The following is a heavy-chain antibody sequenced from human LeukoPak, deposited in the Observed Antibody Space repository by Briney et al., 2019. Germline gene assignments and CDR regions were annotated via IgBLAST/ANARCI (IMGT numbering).Heavy chain of an antibody. CDR1: GGSFSGYY. J-gene: IGHJ6*03. D-gene: IGHD3-10*01. V-gene: IGHV4-34*01. Sequence: SETLSLTCAVYGGSFSGYYWSWIRQPPGKGLEWIGEINHSGSTTYNPSLKSRVTISVDTSKNQFSLKLSSVTAADTAVYYCARGDGHHGSKTTHYYYYYMDVWGKGTTVTVSS. CDR2: INHSGST. CDR3: ARGDGHHGSKTTHYYYYYMDV.